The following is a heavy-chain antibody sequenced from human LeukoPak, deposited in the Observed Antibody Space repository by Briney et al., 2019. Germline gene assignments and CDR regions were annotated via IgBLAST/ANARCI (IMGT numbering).Heavy chain of an antibody. CDR2: IYPGDSDT. D-gene: IGHD2-21*02. V-gene: IGHV5-51*01. CDR1: GYSFTSYW. CDR3: ARAYCGGDCSSRYYYYYGMDV. J-gene: IGHJ6*02. Sequence: GESLKISCKGSGYSFTSYWIGWVRQMPGKGLEWMGIIYPGDSDTRYSPSFQGQVTISADKSISTAYLQWSSLKASDTAMYYCARAYCGGDCSSRYYYYYGMDVWGQGTTVTVSS.